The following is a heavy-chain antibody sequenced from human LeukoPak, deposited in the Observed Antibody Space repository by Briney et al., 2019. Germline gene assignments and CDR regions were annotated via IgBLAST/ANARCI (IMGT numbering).Heavy chain of an antibody. CDR2: IHYSGST. Sequence: SETLSLTCTVSGGSISSYYWSWIRQPPGKGLEWIGYIHYSGSTNYKPSLKSRVTISVDTSKNQFSLKLSSVTAADTAVYYCARRGYYGSGNDFRFDPWGQGTLVTVSS. V-gene: IGHV4-59*01. D-gene: IGHD3-10*01. J-gene: IGHJ5*02. CDR1: GGSISSYY. CDR3: ARRGYYGSGNDFRFDP.